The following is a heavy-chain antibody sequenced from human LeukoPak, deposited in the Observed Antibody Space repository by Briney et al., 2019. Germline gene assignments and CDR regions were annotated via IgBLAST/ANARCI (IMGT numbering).Heavy chain of an antibody. CDR2: MYHSGST. D-gene: IGHD6-13*01. CDR1: GGSISSSNW. Sequence: SETLSLTCAVSGGSISSSNWWSWVRQPPGKGLEWIGEMYHSGSTNYNPSLKSRVTISVDTSKNQFSLRLTSVTAADTAVYYCARKQSRAGAAGGTFDYWGQGTLVTVSS. V-gene: IGHV4-4*02. J-gene: IGHJ4*02. CDR3: ARKQSRAGAAGGTFDY.